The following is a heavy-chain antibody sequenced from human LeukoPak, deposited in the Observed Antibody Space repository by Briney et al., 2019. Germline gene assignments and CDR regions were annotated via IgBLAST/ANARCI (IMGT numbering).Heavy chain of an antibody. Sequence: GGSLRLSCAASGFTFSNYWMSWIRQAPGNGLERLGHIKEDGSEKNCVDSVKGRFTISRDNAKNSLYLQMNSLRVEDTAVYYCARVRVGGGDPEIGSYWGQGTLVTVSS. V-gene: IGHV3-7*04. CDR2: IKEDGSEK. J-gene: IGHJ4*02. CDR1: GFTFSNYW. D-gene: IGHD2-21*02. CDR3: ARVRVGGGDPEIGSY.